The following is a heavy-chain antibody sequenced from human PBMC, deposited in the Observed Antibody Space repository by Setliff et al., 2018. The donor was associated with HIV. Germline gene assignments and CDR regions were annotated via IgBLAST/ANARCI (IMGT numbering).Heavy chain of an antibody. CDR3: ARVSATYYDFYIEKNAPYYFDY. V-gene: IGHV4-59*11. J-gene: IGHJ4*02. Sequence: SETLSLTCTVSGGSFRSHYWSWIRQPPGKGLEWIGYIYYSGSTNYNPSLKSRVTISVDTSKNQLSLKLTSVTAADTALYYCARVSATYYDFYIEKNAPYYFDYWGQGTLVTVSS. CDR1: GGSFRSHY. CDR2: IYYSGST. D-gene: IGHD3-3*01.